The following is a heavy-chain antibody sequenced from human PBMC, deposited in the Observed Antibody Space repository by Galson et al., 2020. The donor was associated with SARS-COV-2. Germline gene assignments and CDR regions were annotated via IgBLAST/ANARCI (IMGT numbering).Heavy chain of an antibody. J-gene: IGHJ4*02. D-gene: IGHD3-16*01. CDR3: AREMLAAVAGGCDY. Sequence: TGGSLRLSCAASGFIFSSYAMHWVRQAPGKGLEWVAVISYAGRNKYYADSVQGRFTISRDNSKNTLYLQMHSLRAEDTAVYYCAREMLAAVAGGCDYGGQGTLVSVSS. CDR2: ISYAGRNK. CDR1: GFIFSSYA. V-gene: IGHV3-30-3*01.